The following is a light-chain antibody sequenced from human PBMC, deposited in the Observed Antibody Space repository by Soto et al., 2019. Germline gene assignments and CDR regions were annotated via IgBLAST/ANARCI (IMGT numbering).Light chain of an antibody. CDR3: ASWDDRLNGPV. CDR1: TSNIGSQT. V-gene: IGLV1-44*01. CDR2: IDN. J-gene: IGLJ2*01. Sequence: QSVLTQPPSASGTPGQRVSSSCAGSTSNIGSQTVNWYQRLPGTAPKLLIYIDNQRPSGVPDRFSGSKSGTSASLAISGLQSEDEADYFCASWDDRLNGPVFGGGTKLTVL.